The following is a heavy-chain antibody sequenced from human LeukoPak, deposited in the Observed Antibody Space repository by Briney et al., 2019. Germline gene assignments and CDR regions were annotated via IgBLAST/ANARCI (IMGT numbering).Heavy chain of an antibody. CDR2: INTDGSST. CDR1: GFTFSSYW. V-gene: IGHV3-74*01. D-gene: IGHD4-11*01. J-gene: IGHJ4*02. CDR3: TRDPTQYLRYGYFDY. Sequence: GGSLRLSCAASGFTFSSYWMHWVRHAPGKGLVWVSRINTDGSSTSYADSVKGRFTISRDNAKNSLYLQMSSLRAEDTAVYYCTRDPTQYLRYGYFDYWGQGTLVTVSS.